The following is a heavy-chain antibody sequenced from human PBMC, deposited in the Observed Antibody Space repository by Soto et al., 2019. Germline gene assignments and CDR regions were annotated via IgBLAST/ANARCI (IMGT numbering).Heavy chain of an antibody. CDR1: GGSISSGGYY. J-gene: IGHJ5*02. CDR2: IYYSGST. D-gene: IGHD5-12*01. V-gene: IGHV4-31*03. CDR3: ARDLREATIGFDP. Sequence: SETLSLTCTVSGGSISSGGYYWSWIRQHPGKGLGWIGYIYYSGSTYYNPSLKSRVTISVDTSKNQFSLKLSSVTAADTAVYYCARDLREATIGFDPWGQGTLVTVSS.